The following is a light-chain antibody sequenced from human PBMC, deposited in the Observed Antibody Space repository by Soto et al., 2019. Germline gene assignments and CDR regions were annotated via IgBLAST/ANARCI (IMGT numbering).Light chain of an antibody. Sequence: SVLPQPPSASVSPGQSVAISCTGTSSDVGAYNYVSWYQQPPGRAPKLMIYDVTKRPSGVPDRFSGSKSGNTASLTVSGLQAEDEADYFCSSYAGTHVVFGTGTKVTVL. J-gene: IGLJ1*01. CDR2: DVT. CDR3: SSYAGTHVV. V-gene: IGLV2-8*01. CDR1: SSDVGAYNY.